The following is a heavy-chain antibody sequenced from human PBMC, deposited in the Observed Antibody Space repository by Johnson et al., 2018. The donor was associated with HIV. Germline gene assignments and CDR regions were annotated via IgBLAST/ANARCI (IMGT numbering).Heavy chain of an antibody. J-gene: IGHJ3*02. V-gene: IGHV3-73*02. CDR1: GFTFSGSA. Sequence: EMQLVESGGGLVQPGGSLKVSCAGFGFTFSGSAMNWVRQASGKGLEWVGRIRSKANSYATEYGASVKGRFTISRDDSKNTVYLQMNSLKIDDTAVYYCTRGHEWPNFFDIWGQGTVVTVSS. CDR3: TRGHEWPNFFDI. CDR2: IRSKANSYAT. D-gene: IGHD3-3*01.